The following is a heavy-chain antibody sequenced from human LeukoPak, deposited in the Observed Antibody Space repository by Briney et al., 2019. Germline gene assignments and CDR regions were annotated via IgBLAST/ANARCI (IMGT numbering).Heavy chain of an antibody. CDR3: ARDPAYYDILTGYYNYGMDV. V-gene: IGHV3-48*03. D-gene: IGHD3-9*01. J-gene: IGHJ6*04. CDR1: GFTFSSYD. CDR2: ISNSGSSI. Sequence: GGSLRLSCAASGFTFSSYDMNWVRQAPGRGLQWVSYISNSGSSIYYADSVKGRFTISRDNAKNSLYLQMNSLRAEDTAVYYCARDPAYYDILTGYYNYGMDVWGKGTTVTVSS.